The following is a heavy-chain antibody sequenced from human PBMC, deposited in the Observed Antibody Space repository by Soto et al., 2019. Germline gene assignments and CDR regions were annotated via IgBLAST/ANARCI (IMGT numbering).Heavy chain of an antibody. V-gene: IGHV1-46*01. Sequence: QVQLVQSGAEVKKPGASVKLSCRTSGYTFTHYYIHWVRQAPGQGLEWLAIINPASGSTNYAQDFQGRVTLTMDTSTTTVYMELSVLTAQDTAIFYSARDLSAGDHWGQGTLVTVSS. CDR1: GYTFTHYY. CDR2: INPASGST. CDR3: ARDLSAGDH. D-gene: IGHD6-13*01. J-gene: IGHJ4*02.